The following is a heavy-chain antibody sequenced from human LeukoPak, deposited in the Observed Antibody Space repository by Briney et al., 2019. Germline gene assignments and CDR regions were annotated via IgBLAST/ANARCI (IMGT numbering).Heavy chain of an antibody. CDR2: ISSSGSTI. J-gene: IGHJ6*04. V-gene: IGHV3-48*03. Sequence: GGSLRLSCAASGFTFSSYEMNWVRQAPGKGLEWVSYISSSGSTIYYADSVKGRFTISRDNAKSSLYLQMNSLRAENTAVYYCAELGITMIGGVWGKGTTVTISS. CDR1: GFTFSSYE. CDR3: AELGITMIGGV. D-gene: IGHD3-10*02.